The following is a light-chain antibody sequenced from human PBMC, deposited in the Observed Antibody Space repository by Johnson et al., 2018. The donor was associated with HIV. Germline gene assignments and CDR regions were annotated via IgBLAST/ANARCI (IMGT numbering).Light chain of an antibody. CDR2: ENN. J-gene: IGLJ1*01. CDR3: GAWDTSLSARYV. V-gene: IGLV1-51*02. CDR1: SSNIGSNY. Sequence: QSVLTQPPSVSAAPGQKVTISCSGSSSNIGSNYVSWYQQVPGTAPKLLIYENNKRPSGIPDRFSGSKSGTSATLGITGLQTGDEADYYCGAWDTSLSARYVFGTGTKVTVL.